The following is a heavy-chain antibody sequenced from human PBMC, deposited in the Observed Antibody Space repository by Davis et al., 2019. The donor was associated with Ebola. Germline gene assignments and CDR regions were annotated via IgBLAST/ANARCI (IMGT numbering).Heavy chain of an antibody. V-gene: IGHV1-18*01. J-gene: IGHJ5*02. Sequence: ASVKVSCKASGYTFTSYGISWVRQAPGQGLEWMGWISAYNGNTNYAQKFQGRVTITRDTSASTAYMELSSLRSEDTAVYYCARDSKTVTTFDPWGQGTLVTVSS. D-gene: IGHD4-11*01. CDR3: ARDSKTVTTFDP. CDR2: ISAYNGNT. CDR1: GYTFTSYG.